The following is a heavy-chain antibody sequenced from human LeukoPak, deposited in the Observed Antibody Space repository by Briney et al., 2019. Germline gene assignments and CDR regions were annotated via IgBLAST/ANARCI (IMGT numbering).Heavy chain of an antibody. CDR2: IYYSGST. D-gene: IGHD6-19*01. CDR3: ARENAYSSGPYYFDY. CDR1: GGSISSSSYY. Sequence: SETLSLTCTVSGGSISSSSYYWGWIRQPPGKGLEWIGSIYYSGSTYYNPSPKSRVTISVDTSEKQFSLKLSSVSAADTAVYYCARENAYSSGPYYFDYWGQGILVTVSS. J-gene: IGHJ4*02. V-gene: IGHV4-39*07.